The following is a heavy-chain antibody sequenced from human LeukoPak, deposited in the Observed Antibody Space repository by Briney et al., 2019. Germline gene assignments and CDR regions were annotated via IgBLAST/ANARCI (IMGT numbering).Heavy chain of an antibody. J-gene: IGHJ5*02. Sequence: SETLSLTCAVYGASFSGYYWSWVRQPPGKGLEWLGEINHSGSTNYNPSLKSRVTISVDTSKNQFSLKLSSLTAADTAVYYCARVPRWDYDYVWGSYRFDPWGQGTLVTVSS. CDR2: INHSGST. CDR3: ARVPRWDYDYVWGSYRFDP. CDR1: GASFSGYY. V-gene: IGHV4-34*01. D-gene: IGHD3-16*02.